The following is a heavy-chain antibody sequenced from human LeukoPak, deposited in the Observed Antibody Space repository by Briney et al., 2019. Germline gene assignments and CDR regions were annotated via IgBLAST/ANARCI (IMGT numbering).Heavy chain of an antibody. J-gene: IGHJ3*02. V-gene: IGHV3-23*01. CDR3: ADSYGGNIRNAFDI. Sequence: GGSLRLSCAASGFTFSHYAMTWVRQGPGQGLEWVSTVSESGDSIYYADSVKGRFTISRDNSKNTLYLQMNSLRAEDTAVHYCADSYGGNIRNAFDIWGQGTMVTVSS. D-gene: IGHD4-23*01. CDR2: VSESGDSI. CDR1: GFTFSHYA.